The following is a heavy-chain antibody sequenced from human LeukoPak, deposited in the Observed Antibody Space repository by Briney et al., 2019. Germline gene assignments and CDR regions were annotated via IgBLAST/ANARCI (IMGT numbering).Heavy chain of an antibody. Sequence: SETLSLTCTVSGGSISSYYWSWIRQPPGKGLEWIGYIYYSGSTNYNPSLKSRVTISVDTSKNQFSLKLSSVTAADTAVYYCARGNGGWSYWGQGTLVTVSS. D-gene: IGHD6-19*01. V-gene: IGHV4-59*01. J-gene: IGHJ4*02. CDR1: GGSISSYY. CDR2: IYYSGST. CDR3: ARGNGGWSY.